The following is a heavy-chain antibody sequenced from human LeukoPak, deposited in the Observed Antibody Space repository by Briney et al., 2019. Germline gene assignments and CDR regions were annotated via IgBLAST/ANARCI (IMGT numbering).Heavy chain of an antibody. CDR3: ARGPLVGAKALPRRAQVPPI. Sequence: SETLSLTCTVSGYSISSGYYWGWIRQPPGKGLEWIGSIYHSGSTNYNPSLKSRVTISVDTSKNQFSLKLSSVTAADTAVYYCARGPLVGAKALPRRAQVPPIWGQGTMVTVSS. CDR1: GYSISSGYY. D-gene: IGHD1-26*01. J-gene: IGHJ3*02. V-gene: IGHV4-38-2*02. CDR2: IYHSGST.